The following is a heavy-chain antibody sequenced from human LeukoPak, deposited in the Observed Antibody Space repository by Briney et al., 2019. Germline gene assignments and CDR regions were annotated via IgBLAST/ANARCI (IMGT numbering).Heavy chain of an antibody. CDR1: GYTFTSYD. CDR2: MNPNSGNT. J-gene: IGHJ4*02. CDR3: ARWAYSSSSVDY. Sequence: GASVKVSCKASGYTFTSYDISWVRQATGQGLEWMGWMNPNSGNTGYAQKFQGRVTMTRNTSISTAYMELSSLRSEDTAVYYCARWAYSSSSVDYWGQGTLVTVSS. D-gene: IGHD6-6*01. V-gene: IGHV1-8*01.